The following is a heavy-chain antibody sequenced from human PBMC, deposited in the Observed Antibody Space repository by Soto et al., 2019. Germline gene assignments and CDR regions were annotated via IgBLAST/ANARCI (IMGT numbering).Heavy chain of an antibody. V-gene: IGHV3-21*01. CDR3: ARESTGDFWAGYYYYGMDV. J-gene: IGHJ6*02. D-gene: IGHD3-3*01. CDR2: ISSSSSYI. CDR1: GVTFSSYS. Sequence: EVQLVESGGGLVQPGGSLRLSCAASGVTFSSYSMNWVRQAPGKGLEWVSSISSSSSYIYYADSVKGRFTISRDNAKNSLYLQMSSLRAEDTAVYYCARESTGDFWAGYYYYGMDVWGQGTTVTVSS.